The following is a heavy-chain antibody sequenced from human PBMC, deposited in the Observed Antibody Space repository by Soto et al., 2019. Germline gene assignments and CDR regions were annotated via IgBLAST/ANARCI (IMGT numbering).Heavy chain of an antibody. CDR1: GFTFSSYG. CDR2: ISYDGSNK. Sequence: QVQLVESGGGVVQPGRSLRLSCAASGFTFSSYGMHWVRQAPGKGLEWVAVISYDGSNKYYADSVKGRFTISRDNSKNTLYLQMNSLRAEDTAVYYCAKDYFRSCSSSDWYFDLWGRGTLVTVSS. V-gene: IGHV3-30*18. J-gene: IGHJ2*01. D-gene: IGHD6-6*01. CDR3: AKDYFRSCSSSDWYFDL.